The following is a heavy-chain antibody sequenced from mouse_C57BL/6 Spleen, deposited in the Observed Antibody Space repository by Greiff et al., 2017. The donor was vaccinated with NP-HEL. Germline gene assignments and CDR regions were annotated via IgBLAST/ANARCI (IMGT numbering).Heavy chain of an antibody. D-gene: IGHD2-1*01. J-gene: IGHJ4*01. CDR2: IYPGRGNT. CDR1: GYSFTSYY. Sequence: QVQLQQSGPELVKPGASVKISCKASGYSFTSYYIHWVKQRPGQGLEWIGWIYPGRGNTKYNETFKGKATLTADTSSSPAYMQLSSLTSEDSAVYYCSSLLHYAMDYWGQGTSVTVSS. CDR3: SSLLHYAMDY. V-gene: IGHV1-66*01.